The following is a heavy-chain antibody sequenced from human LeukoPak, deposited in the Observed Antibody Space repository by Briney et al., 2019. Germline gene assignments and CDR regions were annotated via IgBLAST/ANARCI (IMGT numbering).Heavy chain of an antibody. CDR3: AKADSYYYDSSGLDY. V-gene: IGHV3-23*01. CDR2: ISGSGGNT. Sequence: PGGSLRLSCAASGFTFSSYAMSWVRQAPGKGLEWVSAISGSGGNTYYADSVKGRFTISRDNSKNTLYLQMNSLRAEDTAVYYCAKADSYYYDSSGLDYWGQGTLVTVSS. D-gene: IGHD3-22*01. CDR1: GFTFSSYA. J-gene: IGHJ4*02.